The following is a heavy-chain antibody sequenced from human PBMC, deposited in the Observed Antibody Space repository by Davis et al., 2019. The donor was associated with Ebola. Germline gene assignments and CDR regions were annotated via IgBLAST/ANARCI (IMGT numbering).Heavy chain of an antibody. J-gene: IGHJ5*02. CDR3: ASKVLGWFDP. CDR1: GGSFSGYY. V-gene: IGHV4-34*01. CDR2: IYYSGST. Sequence: PSETLSLTCAVYGGSFSGYYWSWIRQHPGKGLEWIGYIYYSGSTYYNPSLKSRVTISVDTSKNQFSLKLSSVTAADTAVYYCASKVLGWFDPWGQGTLVTVSS.